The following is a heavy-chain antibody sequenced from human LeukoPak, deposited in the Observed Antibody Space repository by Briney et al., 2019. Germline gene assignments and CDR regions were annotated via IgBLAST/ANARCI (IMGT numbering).Heavy chain of an antibody. V-gene: IGHV1-2*02. CDR2: INPNSGGT. Sequence: ASVKVSCKASGYTFTSYYMHWVRQAPGQGLEWMGWINPNSGGTNYAQKFQGRVTMTRDTSISTAYMELSRLSSDDTAVYYCARGGGSAAWYYYMDVWGKGTTVTVSS. CDR3: ARGGGSAAWYYYMDV. CDR1: GYTFTSYY. D-gene: IGHD2-15*01. J-gene: IGHJ6*03.